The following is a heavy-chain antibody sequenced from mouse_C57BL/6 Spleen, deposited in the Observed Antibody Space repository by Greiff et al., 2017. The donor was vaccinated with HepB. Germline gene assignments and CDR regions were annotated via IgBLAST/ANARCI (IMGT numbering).Heavy chain of an antibody. CDR1: GFTFSDYG. CDR2: ISSGSSTI. Sequence: EVKVEESGGGLVKPGGSLKLSCAASGFTFSDYGMHWVRQAPEKGLEWVAYISSGSSTIYYADTVKGRFTISRDNAKNTLFLQMTSLRSEDTAMYYCARPYYGSSSHWYFDVWGTGTTVTVSS. J-gene: IGHJ1*03. V-gene: IGHV5-17*01. D-gene: IGHD1-1*01. CDR3: ARPYYGSSSHWYFDV.